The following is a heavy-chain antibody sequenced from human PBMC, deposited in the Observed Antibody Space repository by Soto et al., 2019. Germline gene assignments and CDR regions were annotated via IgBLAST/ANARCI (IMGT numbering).Heavy chain of an antibody. J-gene: IGHJ4*02. Sequence: QVQLQESGPGLVKPSQTLSLTCTVSGGSISSGGYYWSWIRQHPGKGLEWIGYIYYSGSTYYNPSLQRRVTISVDTSKTQFLLKLSSVTAADTAVYYCARERSQGSCSSNSCSPSSYYFDYWGQGTLVTVSS. CDR3: ARERSQGSCSSNSCSPSSYYFDY. CDR1: GGSISSGGYY. CDR2: IYYSGST. V-gene: IGHV4-31*03. D-gene: IGHD2-2*01.